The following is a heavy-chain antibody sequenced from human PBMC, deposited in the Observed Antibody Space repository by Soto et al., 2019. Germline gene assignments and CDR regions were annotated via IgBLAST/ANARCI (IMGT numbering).Heavy chain of an antibody. CDR1: GGSISSYY. J-gene: IGHJ3*02. D-gene: IGHD3-22*01. CDR3: ARGTYYYDSSGYYGGAFDI. CDR2: IYYSGST. Sequence: SETLSLTCTVSGGSISSYYWSWIRQPPGKGLEWIGYIYYSGSTNYNPSLKSRVTISVDTSKNQFSLKLSSVTAADTAVYYCARGTYYYDSSGYYGGAFDIWGQGTMVTVSS. V-gene: IGHV4-59*01.